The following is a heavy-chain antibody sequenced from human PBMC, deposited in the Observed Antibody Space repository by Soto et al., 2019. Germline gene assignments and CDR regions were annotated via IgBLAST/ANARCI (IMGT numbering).Heavy chain of an antibody. Sequence: GSLILSCAASGFTFSNSTMNWVRQAPGKGLEWVACITSSGSFIYYADSMKGRFTISRDDAKKSLYLQMNSLRAEDTAVYYCARVPAASDRTAFKYVSKFFYLDYWCRGP. J-gene: IGHJ4*02. D-gene: IGHD2-21*02. CDR2: ITSSGSFI. CDR1: GFTFSNST. V-gene: IGHV3-21*01. CDR3: ARVPAASDRTAFKYVSKFFYLDY.